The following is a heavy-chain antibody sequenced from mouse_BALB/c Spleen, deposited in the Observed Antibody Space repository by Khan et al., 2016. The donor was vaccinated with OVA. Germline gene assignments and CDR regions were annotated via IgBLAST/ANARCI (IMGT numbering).Heavy chain of an antibody. CDR2: IDPANGNT. CDR3: VSPNWFTD. V-gene: IGHV14-3*02. CDR1: GFNIKDTY. Sequence: VQLKQSGAELVKPGASVKLSCTASGFNIKDTYMHWVKQRPEQGLEWIGRIDPANGNTKYDPKFQGKATITADTSSNTAYLQLSSLTSEDTAVYYGVSPNWFTDWGQGTLVTVSA. J-gene: IGHJ3*01.